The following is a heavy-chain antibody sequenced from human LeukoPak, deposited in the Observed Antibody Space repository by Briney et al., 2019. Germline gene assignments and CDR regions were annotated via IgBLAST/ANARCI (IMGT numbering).Heavy chain of an antibody. CDR3: ATAQGNAFDI. V-gene: IGHV4-39*01. CDR1: SPSIFSTYYH. J-gene: IGHJ3*02. Sequence: SETLSLTCTVSSPSIFSTYYHWGWIRQPPGKGLEWIVTFYYSGSTYYTPSLKGRATISVATSKSHFSLSLTSVTAADTAVYYCATAQGNAFDIWGQGTLVTVSS. CDR2: FYYSGST.